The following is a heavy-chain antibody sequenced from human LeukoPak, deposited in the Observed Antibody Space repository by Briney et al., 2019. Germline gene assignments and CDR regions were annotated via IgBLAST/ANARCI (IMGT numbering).Heavy chain of an antibody. V-gene: IGHV1-8*01. D-gene: IGHD2-15*01. CDR2: MNPNSGNT. CDR1: GYTFTSCD. Sequence: ASVKVSCKASGYTFTSCDISWVRQATGQGLEWMGWMNPNSGNTGYAQKFQGRVTMTRNTSISTAYMELSSLRSEDTAVYYCARAFCSGGTCSSDPWGQGTLVTVSS. CDR3: ARAFCSGGTCSSDP. J-gene: IGHJ5*02.